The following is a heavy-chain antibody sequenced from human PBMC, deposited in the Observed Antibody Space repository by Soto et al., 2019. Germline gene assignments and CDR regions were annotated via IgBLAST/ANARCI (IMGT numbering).Heavy chain of an antibody. CDR3: ARRGYGSGTSGIFYYYYGMDV. J-gene: IGHJ6*02. CDR1: GYTFTSYD. Sequence: GASVKVSCKTSGYTFTSYDINWVRQATGQGLEWMGWMNPNSGNTGYAQKFQGRVTMTRNTSISTAYRELSSLRSEDTAVYFCARRGYGSGTSGIFYYYYGMDVWGQGTTVTVSS. CDR2: MNPNSGNT. V-gene: IGHV1-8*01. D-gene: IGHD3-10*01.